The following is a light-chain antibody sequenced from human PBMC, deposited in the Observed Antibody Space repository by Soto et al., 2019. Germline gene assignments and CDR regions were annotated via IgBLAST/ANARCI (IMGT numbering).Light chain of an antibody. J-gene: IGKJ2*01. CDR3: QQYYNTPSYT. V-gene: IGKV4-1*01. CDR2: WAS. CDR1: QSVLYSSNNKNY. Sequence: IVMTQSPDSLAVSLGERATINCKSSQSVLYSSNNKNYLAWYQQKPGQPPKLLIYWASTRESGVPDRFSGSGSGTDFPLTISSLQAEDVAVYYCQQYYNTPSYTFGQGTKLEIK.